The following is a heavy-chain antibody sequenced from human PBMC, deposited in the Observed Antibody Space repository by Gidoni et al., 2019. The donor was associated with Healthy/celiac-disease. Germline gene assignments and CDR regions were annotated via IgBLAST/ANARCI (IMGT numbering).Heavy chain of an antibody. CDR2: FIPILGIA. J-gene: IGHJ4*02. CDR3: ARGVGSSGWLDY. CDR1: GGTFSSYA. Sequence: QVQLVQSGAEVKKPGSSVKVSCKASGGTFSSYAISWVRQAPGQGLEWMGRFIPILGIANYAQKFQGRVTITADKSTSTAYMELSSLRSEDTAVYYCARGVGSSGWLDYWGQGTLVTVSS. V-gene: IGHV1-69*04. D-gene: IGHD6-19*01.